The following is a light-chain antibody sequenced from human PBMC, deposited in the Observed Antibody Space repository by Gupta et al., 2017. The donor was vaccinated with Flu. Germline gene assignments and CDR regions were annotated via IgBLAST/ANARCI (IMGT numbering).Light chain of an antibody. CDR3: ETWDSNTRV. CDR1: SGHSSYI. CDR2: LEGSGSY. J-gene: IGLJ3*02. V-gene: IGLV4-60*03. Sequence: QPVPTQSSSASASLGSSVKLTCTLSSGHSSYIIAWHQQQPGKAPRYLMKLEGSGSYNKGSGVPDRFSGSSSGADRYLTISNLQSEDEADYYCETWDSNTRVFGGGTKLTVL.